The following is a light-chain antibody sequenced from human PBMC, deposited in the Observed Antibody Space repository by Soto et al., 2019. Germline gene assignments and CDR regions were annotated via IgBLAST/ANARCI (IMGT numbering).Light chain of an antibody. Sequence: EIVMTHSPATLSLSPGQRATLSCRASQSVSSNLAWYQQILGQAPRLLISGASTRATGIPARFTGSGSGTEFTLTISSLQSEDFAVYYCQQYNNWPHSFGQGTK. CDR2: GAS. CDR1: QSVSSN. CDR3: QQYNNWPHS. V-gene: IGKV3-15*01. J-gene: IGKJ2*01.